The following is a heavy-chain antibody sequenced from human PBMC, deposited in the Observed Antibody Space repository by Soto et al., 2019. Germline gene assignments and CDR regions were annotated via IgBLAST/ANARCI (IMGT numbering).Heavy chain of an antibody. J-gene: IGHJ4*02. CDR2: IYSGGSA. D-gene: IGHD3-10*01. Sequence: SETLSLTCSVSGGSISTYYWSWIRQPAGKGLEWIGRIYSGGSANFNPSLRSRVTVSVDMSKNQFSLKLTSVTAADTAVYYCARGPGGFGELSLDYWGQGTLVTVSS. V-gene: IGHV4-4*07. CDR3: ARGPGGFGELSLDY. CDR1: GGSISTYY.